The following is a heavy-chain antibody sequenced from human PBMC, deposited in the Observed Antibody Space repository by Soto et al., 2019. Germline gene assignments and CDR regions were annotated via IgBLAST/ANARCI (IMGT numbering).Heavy chain of an antibody. CDR3: ARDHVAARDAFDI. J-gene: IGHJ3*02. CDR2: IWYDGSNK. CDR1: GFTFISYG. D-gene: IGHD2-15*01. V-gene: IGHV3-33*01. Sequence: PGGSLRHSCAASGFTFISYGMHWVRQATGKGLEWVAVIWYDGSNKYYADSVKGRFTISRDNSKNTLYLQMNSLRAEDTAVYYCARDHVAARDAFDIWGQGTMVTVSS.